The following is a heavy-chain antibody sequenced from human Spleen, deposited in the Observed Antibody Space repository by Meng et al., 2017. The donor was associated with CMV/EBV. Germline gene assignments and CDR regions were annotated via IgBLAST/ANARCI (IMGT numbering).Heavy chain of an antibody. J-gene: IGHJ4*02. D-gene: IGHD6-6*01. CDR1: GGSLSGSDW. V-gene: IGHV4-4*02. CDR3: ARRIAARPTRLFDY. Sequence: VPGGSLSGSDWWGWVGQPPGEGLEWIEESYHSGSTNYNPSLKGKVTISVDKSKDQFSRKLSAVTAAETAVYYCARRIAARPTRLFDYWGQGTLVTVSS. CDR2: SYHSGST.